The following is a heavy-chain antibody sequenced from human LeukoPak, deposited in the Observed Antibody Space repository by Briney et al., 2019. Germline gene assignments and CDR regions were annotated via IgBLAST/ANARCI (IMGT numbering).Heavy chain of an antibody. J-gene: IGHJ4*02. Sequence: PSETLSLTCTVSGGSISSSSYYWGWIRQPPGKGLEWIGSIYYSGSTYYNPSLKSRVTISVDTSKNQFSLKLSSVTAADTAVYYCARDRVGATWGFDYWGQGTLVTVSS. D-gene: IGHD1-26*01. CDR3: ARDRVGATWGFDY. CDR1: GGSISSSSYY. CDR2: IYYSGST. V-gene: IGHV4-39*07.